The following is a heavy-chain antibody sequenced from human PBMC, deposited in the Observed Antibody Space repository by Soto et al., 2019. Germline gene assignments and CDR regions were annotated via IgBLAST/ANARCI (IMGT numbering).Heavy chain of an antibody. J-gene: IGHJ5*01. CDR2: ISYDGSNK. CDR3: ARGSTDRLGWFAS. Sequence: AGGSLRLSCAASGVTFSRYAIHWVRQAPGKGLEWVALISYDGSNKYYADSVKGQFTISRDNSKNTLYLQMNSLRTEDTAVYYCARGSTDRLGWFASRGQRTLVTGSS. CDR1: GVTFSRYA. V-gene: IGHV3-30-3*01. D-gene: IGHD3-16*02.